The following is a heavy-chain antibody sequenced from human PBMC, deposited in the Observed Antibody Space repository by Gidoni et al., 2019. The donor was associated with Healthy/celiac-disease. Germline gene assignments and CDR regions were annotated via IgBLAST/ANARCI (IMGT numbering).Heavy chain of an antibody. J-gene: IGHJ4*02. V-gene: IGHV4-34*01. CDR1: GGSFSGYY. D-gene: IGHD2-15*01. CDR3: AREGYCSGGSCYTIDY. CDR2: IKHSGSN. Sequence: QVQLQQWGAGLLKPSETLSLTCAVYGGSFSGYYWNWIRPPPGKGLEGIGEIKHSGSNNYNPTLKKQVTISVDTSKNQFSLKLSSVTAADTAVYYGAREGYCSGGSCYTIDYWGQGTLVTVSS.